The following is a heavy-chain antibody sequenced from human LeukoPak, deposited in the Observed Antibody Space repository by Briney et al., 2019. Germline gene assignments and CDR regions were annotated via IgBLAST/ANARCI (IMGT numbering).Heavy chain of an antibody. Sequence: ASVKVSCKASGYTLTSYDINWVRQATGQGLEWMGWMNPNSGRTGYAQNFQGRITITRNTSISTAYMELSSLRSEDTAVYYCTRETSSRHLDYWGQGTLVNVSS. J-gene: IGHJ4*02. CDR2: MNPNSGRT. CDR1: GYTLTSYD. CDR3: TRETSSRHLDY. V-gene: IGHV1-8*01.